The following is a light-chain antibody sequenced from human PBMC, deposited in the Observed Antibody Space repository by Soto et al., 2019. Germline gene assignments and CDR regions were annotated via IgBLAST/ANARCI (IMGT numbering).Light chain of an antibody. CDR3: QQCKNWFSIT. Sequence: EIVLTQSPATLSLSPGERATLSCRASQSVGSNVIWYQQKPGQAPRLLIFSASTRATGIPARFSGSGSGTDFTLTISRLEPEDFAVYYCQQCKNWFSITFGQGTRLEIK. J-gene: IGKJ5*01. V-gene: IGKV3-11*01. CDR1: QSVGSN. CDR2: SAS.